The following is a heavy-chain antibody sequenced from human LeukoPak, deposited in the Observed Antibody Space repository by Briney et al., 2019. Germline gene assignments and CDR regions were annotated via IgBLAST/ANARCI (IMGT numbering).Heavy chain of an antibody. CDR3: ARGRGSWY. CDR2: IYYSGST. V-gene: IGHV4-39*07. D-gene: IGHD6-13*01. Sequence: SETLSLTCTVSGGSISSSSYYWGWIRQPPGKGLEWIGSIYYSGSTYYNPSLKSRVTISVDTSKNQFSLKLSSVTAADTAVYYCARGRGSWYWGQGTLVTVSS. CDR1: GGSISSSSYY. J-gene: IGHJ4*02.